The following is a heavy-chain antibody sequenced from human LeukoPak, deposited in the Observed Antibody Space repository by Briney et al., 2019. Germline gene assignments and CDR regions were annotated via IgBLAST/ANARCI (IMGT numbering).Heavy chain of an antibody. CDR1: GGSFSGYY. D-gene: IGHD3-10*01. Sequence: PSETLSLTCAVYGGSFSGYYWSWIRQPPGKGLEWIGEINHSGSTNYNPSLKSRVTISVDTSKNQFSLKLSSVTAADTAVYYCARISGGVYYYYYYGMDVWGQGTTLTVSS. V-gene: IGHV4-34*01. CDR3: ARISGGVYYYYYYGMDV. CDR2: INHSGST. J-gene: IGHJ6*02.